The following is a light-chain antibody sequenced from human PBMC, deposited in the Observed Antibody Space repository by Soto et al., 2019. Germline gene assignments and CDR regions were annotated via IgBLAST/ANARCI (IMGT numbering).Light chain of an antibody. CDR3: QTWGTGIQVV. J-gene: IGLJ2*01. V-gene: IGLV4-69*01. CDR2: VNNDGSH. CDR1: SGHRTYA. Sequence: QLVLTQSPSASASLGASVKLTCTLSSGHRTYAIAWHQQQPEKGPRYLMKVNNDGSHTKGDGIPDRFSGSSSGAERYLTISSLQSEDEADYYCQTWGTGIQVVFGGGTKLTVL.